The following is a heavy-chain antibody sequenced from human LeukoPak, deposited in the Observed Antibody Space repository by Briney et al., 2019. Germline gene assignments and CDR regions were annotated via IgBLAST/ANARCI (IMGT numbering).Heavy chain of an antibody. Sequence: SETLSLTCTVSGGSISSSSYYWGWIRQPPGKGLEWIGSIYYSGSTYYNPSLKSRVTISVDTSKNQFSLKLSSVTAEDTAVYYCARVDFQGGAFDIWGQGTMVTVSS. J-gene: IGHJ3*02. CDR3: ARVDFQGGAFDI. CDR2: IYYSGST. D-gene: IGHD3-3*01. V-gene: IGHV4-39*07. CDR1: GGSISSSSYY.